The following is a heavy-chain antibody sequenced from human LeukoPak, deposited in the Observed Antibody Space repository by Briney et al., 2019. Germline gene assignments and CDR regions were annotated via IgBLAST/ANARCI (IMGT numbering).Heavy chain of an antibody. J-gene: IGHJ5*02. D-gene: IGHD3-16*01. CDR3: ANGGYWFDP. V-gene: IGHV4-38-2*01. Sequence: SETLSPTCAVSGYSISSGYYWGWIRQPPGKGLEWIGSIYHSGSTYYNPSLKSRVTISVDTSKNQFSLKLSSVTAADTAVYYCANGGYWFDPWGQGTLVTVSS. CDR1: GYSISSGYY. CDR2: IYHSGST.